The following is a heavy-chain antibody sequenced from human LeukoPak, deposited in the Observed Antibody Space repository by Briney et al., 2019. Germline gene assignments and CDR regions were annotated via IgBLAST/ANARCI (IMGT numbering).Heavy chain of an antibody. D-gene: IGHD3-10*01. CDR3: ARAALIGESYYYYMDV. Sequence: GGSLRLSCAASGFTFRSYAIHWVRQAPGKGLEYVSGISSNGGTTYYANSVKGRFTISRDNPKNTLYLQMNSLRAEDTAVYYCARAALIGESYYYYMDVWGKGTTVTVSS. J-gene: IGHJ6*03. V-gene: IGHV3-64*01. CDR1: GFTFRSYA. CDR2: ISSNGGTT.